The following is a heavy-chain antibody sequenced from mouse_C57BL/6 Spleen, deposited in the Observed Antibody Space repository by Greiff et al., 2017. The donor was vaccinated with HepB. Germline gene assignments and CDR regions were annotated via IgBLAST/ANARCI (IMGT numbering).Heavy chain of an antibody. J-gene: IGHJ4*01. Sequence: EVKLQESGPELVKPGASVKIPCKASGYTFTDYNMDWVKQSHGKSLEWIGDINPNNGGTIYNQKFKGKATLTVDKSSSTAYMELRSLTSEDTAVYYCARELYAMDYWGQGTSVTVSS. CDR3: ARELYAMDY. CDR2: INPNNGGT. CDR1: GYTFTDYN. V-gene: IGHV1-18*01.